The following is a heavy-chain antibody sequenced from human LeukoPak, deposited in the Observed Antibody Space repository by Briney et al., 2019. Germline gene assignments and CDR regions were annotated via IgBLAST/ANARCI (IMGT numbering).Heavy chain of an antibody. Sequence: GGSLRLSCAASGFTFSSYGMHWVRQAPGKGLEWVAFIRYDGSNKYYADSVKGRFTISRDNSKNTLYLQMNSLRAEDTAVYYCARDSYSSSWGDINWFDPWGQGTLVTVSS. CDR3: ARDSYSSSWGDINWFDP. CDR1: GFTFSSYG. CDR2: IRYDGSNK. D-gene: IGHD6-13*01. V-gene: IGHV3-30*02. J-gene: IGHJ5*02.